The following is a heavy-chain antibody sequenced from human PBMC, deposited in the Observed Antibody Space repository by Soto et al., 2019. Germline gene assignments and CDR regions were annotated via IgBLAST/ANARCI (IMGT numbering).Heavy chain of an antibody. Sequence: QVQLVESGGGVVQPGRSLRLSCAASGFTFSSYGMHWVRQAPGKGLEWVAVIWYDGSNKYYADSVKGRFTISRDNSKNTPYLQMNSLRAEDTAVYYCARVSAAGTDPFDIWGQGTMVTVSS. CDR1: GFTFSSYG. CDR2: IWYDGSNK. J-gene: IGHJ3*02. V-gene: IGHV3-33*01. CDR3: ARVSAAGTDPFDI. D-gene: IGHD6-13*01.